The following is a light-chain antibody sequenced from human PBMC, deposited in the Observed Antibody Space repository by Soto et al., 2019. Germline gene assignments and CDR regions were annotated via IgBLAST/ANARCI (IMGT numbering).Light chain of an antibody. Sequence: DIQMTQSPSSLSVSVGDRVTITCRASQSISNFLNWYQQRPGKAPELLIFAASSLQSGVPSRFSGSGSGTDFSLTISSLQPEDFTTYYCQQSYRIPYTFGQGTKLEIK. V-gene: IGKV1-39*01. CDR3: QQSYRIPYT. J-gene: IGKJ2*01. CDR2: AAS. CDR1: QSISNF.